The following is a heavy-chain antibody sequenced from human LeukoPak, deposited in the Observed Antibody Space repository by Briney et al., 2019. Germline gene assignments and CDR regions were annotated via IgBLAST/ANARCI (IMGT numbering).Heavy chain of an antibody. CDR1: GFTFSDYY. V-gene: IGHV3-11*01. D-gene: IGHD3-10*01. Sequence: PGGSLRLSCAASGFTFSDYYMSWIRQAPGKGPEWVSYISSSGSTIYYADSVKGRFTISRDNAKNSLYLQMNSLRAEDTAVYYCAKSPELWFGTPTRHPPWFDPWGQGTLVTVSS. CDR2: ISSSGSTI. CDR3: AKSPELWFGTPTRHPPWFDP. J-gene: IGHJ5*02.